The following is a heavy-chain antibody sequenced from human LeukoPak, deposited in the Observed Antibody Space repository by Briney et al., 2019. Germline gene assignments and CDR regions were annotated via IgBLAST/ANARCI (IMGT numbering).Heavy chain of an antibody. J-gene: IGHJ3*01. CDR2: ISAYNGNT. D-gene: IGHD3-3*01. CDR3: ATPSFFGVVISAFHF. CDR1: GYTFTSYG. Sequence: ASVKVSCKASGYTFTSYGISWVRQAPGQGLEWMGWISAYNGNTNYAQKLQGRVTMTTDTSTSTAYMELRSLRSDDTAVYYCATPSFFGVVISAFHFWGQGTKVTVSS. V-gene: IGHV1-18*01.